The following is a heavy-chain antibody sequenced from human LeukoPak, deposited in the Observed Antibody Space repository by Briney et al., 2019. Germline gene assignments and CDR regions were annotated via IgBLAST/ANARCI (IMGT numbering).Heavy chain of an antibody. V-gene: IGHV5-51*01. J-gene: IGHJ4*02. D-gene: IGHD2-2*01. CDR1: GYSFTSYW. CDR3: ARHQLGTSCYVCGEDY. CDR2: TYPGDSDT. Sequence: GESLKISCKGSGYSFTSYWIGWVRQMPGKGLEWMGITYPGDSDTRYSPSFQGQVTISADKSISTAYLQWRSLRASGTAMYYCARHQLGTSCYVCGEDYWGQGTLVTVSS.